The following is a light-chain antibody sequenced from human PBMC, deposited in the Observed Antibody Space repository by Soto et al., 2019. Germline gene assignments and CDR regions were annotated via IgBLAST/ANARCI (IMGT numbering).Light chain of an antibody. CDR3: SSYTSSSTLV. CDR1: SSDVGDYNY. V-gene: IGLV2-14*01. J-gene: IGLJ2*01. CDR2: EVN. Sequence: QSALTQPASVSGSPGQSITISCTGTSSDVGDYNYVSWYQQHPGKAPKLMIYEVNNRPSGVSNRFSGSKSGNTAALTISGRQAEDEADYFCSSYTSSSTLVFGGGTKLTVL.